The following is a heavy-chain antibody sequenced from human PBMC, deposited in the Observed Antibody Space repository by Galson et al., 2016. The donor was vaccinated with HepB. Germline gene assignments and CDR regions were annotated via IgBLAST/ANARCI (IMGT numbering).Heavy chain of an antibody. CDR3: ARGKSLWTTPWNYGLDV. D-gene: IGHD4-17*01. CDR2: IGTAPGDT. V-gene: IGHV3-13*01. CDR1: GFSFSLYD. Sequence: SLRLSCAASGFSFSLYDMHWVRQVTGKGLEWVSAIGTAPGDTNYLDSVKGRFTISRENADNSLYRQMNSLRPGDTAVYYCARGKSLWTTPWNYGLDVWGKGTAVTVSS. J-gene: IGHJ6*04.